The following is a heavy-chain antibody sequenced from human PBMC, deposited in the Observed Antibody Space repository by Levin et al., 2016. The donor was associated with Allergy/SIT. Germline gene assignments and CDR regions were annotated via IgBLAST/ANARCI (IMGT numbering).Heavy chain of an antibody. CDR3: ARVRLVSSTSCYTTWCFSVWYFDL. Sequence: SETLSLTCAVYGGSFSGYYWSWIRQPPGKGLEWIGEINHSGSTNYNPSLKSRVTISVDTSKNQFSLKLSSVTAADTAVYYCARVRLVSSTSCYTTWCFSVWYFDLWGRGTLVTVSS. J-gene: IGHJ2*01. CDR2: INHSGST. V-gene: IGHV4-34*01. CDR1: GGSFSGYY. D-gene: IGHD2-2*02.